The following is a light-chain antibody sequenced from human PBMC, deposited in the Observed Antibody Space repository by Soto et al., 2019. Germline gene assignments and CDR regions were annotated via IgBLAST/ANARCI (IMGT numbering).Light chain of an antibody. CDR3: QQYSVYPWT. J-gene: IGKJ1*01. CDR2: KAS. CDR1: QTISSW. Sequence: DIQMTQAPSTLSASVGDRVSITGRASQTISSWLAWYQQKPGKAPKLLGYKASTLESGVPSRFSGSASGTEFTLTISSLQPDDFATYYCQQYSVYPWTFGQGTKIDVK. V-gene: IGKV1-5*03.